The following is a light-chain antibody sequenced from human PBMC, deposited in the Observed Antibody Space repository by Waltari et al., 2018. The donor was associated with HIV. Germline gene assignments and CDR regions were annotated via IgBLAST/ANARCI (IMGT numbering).Light chain of an antibody. CDR2: KET. V-gene: IGLV3-25*03. J-gene: IGLJ3*02. CDR1: ALSKQL. Sequence: SFELTQPPSVSVSPGPTARITCSGAALSKQLTFWYQKKPAQAPVLVIYKETERPSGIPERFSGSTSGTTATLTISGVQAEDEADYYCQSTNVVRVFGGGTKLTVL. CDR3: QSTNVVRV.